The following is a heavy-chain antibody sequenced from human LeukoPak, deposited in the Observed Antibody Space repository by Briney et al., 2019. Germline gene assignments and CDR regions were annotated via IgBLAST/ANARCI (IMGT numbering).Heavy chain of an antibody. Sequence: GGSLRLSCAASGFTFSTYWMHWVRQAPGKGLVWVSRINGDGGSRNYADSVKGRFTISRDNAKNTLYLQMSSLRVEDTAVYYCASASSHRTAAGGDYWGQGTLVTAST. V-gene: IGHV3-74*01. CDR3: ASASSHRTAAGGDY. D-gene: IGHD6-13*01. J-gene: IGHJ4*02. CDR1: GFTFSTYW. CDR2: INGDGGSR.